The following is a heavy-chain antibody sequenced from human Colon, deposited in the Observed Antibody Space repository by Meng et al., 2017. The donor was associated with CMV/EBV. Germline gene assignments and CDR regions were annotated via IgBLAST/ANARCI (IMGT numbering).Heavy chain of an antibody. CDR3: ARDTPHNAFDP. V-gene: IGHV3-74*01. CDR2: IDNDGSDV. J-gene: IGHJ5*02. CDR1: GFTLNNSW. D-gene: IGHD2-15*01. Sequence: SCAASGFTLNNSWMHWVRQPPGRGLVWLSRIDNDGSDVIYADSVKGRFTVSRDNARNTLYLQMNNLRDEDTAVYYCARDTPHNAFDPWGQGTLVTVSS.